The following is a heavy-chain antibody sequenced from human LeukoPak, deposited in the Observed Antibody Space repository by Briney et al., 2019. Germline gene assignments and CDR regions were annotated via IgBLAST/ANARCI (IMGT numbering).Heavy chain of an antibody. J-gene: IGHJ5*02. D-gene: IGHD3-3*01. CDR1: GFSLSTSGVG. Sequence: SGPTLVNPTQTLTLTGTFSGFSLSTSGVGVGWIRQPPGKALEWLALIYWNDDKRYSPSLKSRLTITKDTSKNQVVLTMTNMDPVDTATYYCAHDPSWSGYYTRHSPRYNWFDPWGQGALVTVSS. V-gene: IGHV2-5*01. CDR3: AHDPSWSGYYTRHSPRYNWFDP. CDR2: IYWNDDK.